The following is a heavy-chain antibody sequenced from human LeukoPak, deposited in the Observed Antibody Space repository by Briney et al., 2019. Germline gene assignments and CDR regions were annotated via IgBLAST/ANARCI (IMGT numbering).Heavy chain of an antibody. CDR2: ISGSGSGGST. CDR1: GFTFSSSA. J-gene: IGHJ4*02. Sequence: GGSLRLSCAASGFTFSSSAMSWVRQAPGRGLEWVSSISGSGSGGSTYYADSVKGRFTISRDNSKNTLYLQMNSLRAEDTAVYYCAKSGYNRFDYWGQGTLVTVSS. V-gene: IGHV3-23*01. D-gene: IGHD5-24*01. CDR3: AKSGYNRFDY.